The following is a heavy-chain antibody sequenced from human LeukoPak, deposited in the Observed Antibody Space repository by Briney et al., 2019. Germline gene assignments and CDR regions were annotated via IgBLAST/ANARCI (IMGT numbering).Heavy chain of an antibody. D-gene: IGHD2-2*03. CDR2: INPSGGST. Sequence: GASVKVSCKASGYTFTSYYMHWVRQAPGQGLEWMGIINPSGGSTSYAQKFQGRVTMTRDTSTSTVYMELSSLRSEDTAVYYCARDLIPAVAIVVVPAANYYYYGMDVWGQGTTVTVSS. J-gene: IGHJ6*02. CDR3: ARDLIPAVAIVVVPAANYYYYGMDV. CDR1: GYTFTSYY. V-gene: IGHV1-46*01.